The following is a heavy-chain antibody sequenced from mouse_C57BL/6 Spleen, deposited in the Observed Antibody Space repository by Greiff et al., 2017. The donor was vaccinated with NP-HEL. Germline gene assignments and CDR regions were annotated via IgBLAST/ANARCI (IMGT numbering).Heavy chain of an antibody. Sequence: EVKLQQSGPELVKPGASVKISCKASGYTFTDYYMNWVKQSHGKSLEWIGDINPNNGGTSYNQKFKGKATLTVDKSSSTAYMELRSLTSEDSAVYYCARDYSNSHYYAMDYWGQGTSVTVSS. V-gene: IGHV1-26*01. CDR2: INPNNGGT. CDR1: GYTFTDYY. J-gene: IGHJ4*01. D-gene: IGHD2-5*01. CDR3: ARDYSNSHYYAMDY.